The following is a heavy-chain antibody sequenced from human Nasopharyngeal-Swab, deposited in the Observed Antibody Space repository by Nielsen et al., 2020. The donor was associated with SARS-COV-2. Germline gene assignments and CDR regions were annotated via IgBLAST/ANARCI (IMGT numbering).Heavy chain of an antibody. CDR1: AFSFSSFGYY. CDR2: IYHSGST. Sequence: SETLSLPFPLSAFSFSSFGYYWGWIRQPPGKGLEWIGSIYHSGSTYYNSSLKSPVTISVDTSKNQFSLKLSSVTAADTAVYYCAREGLAAASDYWGQGTLVTVSS. J-gene: IGHJ4*02. CDR3: AREGLAAASDY. D-gene: IGHD6-13*01. V-gene: IGHV4-38-2*02.